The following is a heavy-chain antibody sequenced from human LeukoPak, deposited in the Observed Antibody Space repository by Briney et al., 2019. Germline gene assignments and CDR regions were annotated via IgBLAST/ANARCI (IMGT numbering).Heavy chain of an antibody. CDR1: GGTFSSYA. Sequence: ASVKVSCKASGGTFSSYAISWVRQAPGQGLEWMGGIIPIFGTANYAQKFQGRVTITTDESTSTAYMELSSLRSEDTAVYYCARGPVTIFGVVSPFDYWGQGTLVTVSS. CDR3: ARGPVTIFGVVSPFDY. D-gene: IGHD3-3*01. V-gene: IGHV1-69*05. CDR2: IIPIFGTA. J-gene: IGHJ4*02.